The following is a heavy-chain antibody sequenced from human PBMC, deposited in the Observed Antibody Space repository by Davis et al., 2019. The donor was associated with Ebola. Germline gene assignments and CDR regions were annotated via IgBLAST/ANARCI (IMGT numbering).Heavy chain of an antibody. J-gene: IGHJ4*02. CDR1: GYTFTGYY. Sequence: AASVKVSCKASGYTFTGYYMHWVRQAPGQGLEWMGWINPNSGGPNYAQKFQGWVTMTRDTSISTAYMELSRLRSDDTAVYYCARDLLEWGLHNWGQGTLVTVSS. D-gene: IGHD3-3*01. CDR2: INPNSGGP. V-gene: IGHV1-2*04. CDR3: ARDLLEWGLHN.